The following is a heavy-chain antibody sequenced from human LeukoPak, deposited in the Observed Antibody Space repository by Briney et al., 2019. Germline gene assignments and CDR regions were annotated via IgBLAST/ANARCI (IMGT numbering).Heavy chain of an antibody. D-gene: IGHD3-10*01. CDR3: AKGPIGWFGELSRLLDY. V-gene: IGHV3-23*01. Sequence: PGGSLRLSCAASGFTFSSYAMSWVRQAPGKGLEWVSAISGSGGSTYYADSVKGRFTISRDNCKNTLYLQMNSLRAEDTAVYYCAKGPIGWFGELSRLLDYWGQGTLVTVSS. CDR2: ISGSGGST. J-gene: IGHJ4*02. CDR1: GFTFSSYA.